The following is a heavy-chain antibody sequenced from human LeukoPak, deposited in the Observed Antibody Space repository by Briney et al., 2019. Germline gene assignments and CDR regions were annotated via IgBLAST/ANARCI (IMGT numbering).Heavy chain of an antibody. CDR2: IRSNTYGGTT. Sequence: GESLRLSCAVSGFTFGDYAMSWVRQAPGKGLEWVGFIRSNTYGGTTEYAASVKGRFTVSRDDSKSIAYLQMNSLKTEDTAVYYCTRDSGYSVDYWGQGTLVTVSS. D-gene: IGHD1-1*01. CDR3: TRDSGYSVDY. J-gene: IGHJ4*02. V-gene: IGHV3-49*04. CDR1: GFTFGDYA.